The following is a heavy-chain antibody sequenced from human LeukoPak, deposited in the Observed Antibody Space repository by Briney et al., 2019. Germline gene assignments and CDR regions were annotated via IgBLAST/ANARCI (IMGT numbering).Heavy chain of an antibody. CDR3: ARSRVGSSWSRRIDY. CDR2: ISYDGSNK. D-gene: IGHD6-13*01. V-gene: IGHV3-30*03. CDR1: GFTFSNYG. Sequence: PGGSLRLSCAASGFTFSNYGRQWVRQAPGKGLEWVAVISYDGSNKYYADSVKGRFTSSRDNTKDKLYLQRNSLRAEDTAVYYCARSRVGSSWSRRIDYWDQGTLVTVSS. J-gene: IGHJ4*02.